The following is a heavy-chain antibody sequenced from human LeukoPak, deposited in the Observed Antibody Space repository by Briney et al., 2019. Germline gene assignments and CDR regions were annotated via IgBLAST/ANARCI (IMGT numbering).Heavy chain of an antibody. CDR1: GFTFSSYG. V-gene: IGHV3-30*02. CDR3: ASGDYCGGDCYSGELDY. D-gene: IGHD2-21*02. CDR2: IRYDGSNK. J-gene: IGHJ4*02. Sequence: PGGSLRLSCAASGFTFSSYGMHWVRQAPGKGLEWVAFIRYDGSNKYYADSVKGRFTISRDNSKNTLYLQMNSLRAEDTAVYYCASGDYCGGDCYSGELDYWGQGTLVTVSS.